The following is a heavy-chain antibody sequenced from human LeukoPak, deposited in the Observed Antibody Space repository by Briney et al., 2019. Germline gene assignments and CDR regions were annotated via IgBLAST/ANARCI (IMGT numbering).Heavy chain of an antibody. CDR2: INPSGGST. J-gene: IGHJ5*02. CDR3: ARDRYYYDTSGYPNWFDP. D-gene: IGHD3-22*01. Sequence: ASVKVSCKASGYTFTSYYMHWVRQAPGQGLEWMGIINPSGGSTSYAQKFQGRVTMTRDMSTSTVYMELSSLRSEDTAVYYCARDRYYYDTSGYPNWFDPWGQGTLVTVSS. V-gene: IGHV1-46*01. CDR1: GYTFTSYY.